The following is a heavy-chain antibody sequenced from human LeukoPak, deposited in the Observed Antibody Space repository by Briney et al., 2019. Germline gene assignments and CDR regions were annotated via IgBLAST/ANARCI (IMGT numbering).Heavy chain of an antibody. CDR3: AKSGGGTTKNKYYFDY. D-gene: IGHD3-10*01. CDR1: GFTFSTYA. Sequence: GGSLRLSCAASGFTFSTYAMSWVRQAPGKGLEWVSSISGSGCSTYYADSVKDRFTISRDSSKNTIYLQMNSLRAEDTAVFYCAKSGGGTTKNKYYFDYWGQGTLVTVSS. V-gene: IGHV3-23*01. J-gene: IGHJ4*02. CDR2: ISGSGCST.